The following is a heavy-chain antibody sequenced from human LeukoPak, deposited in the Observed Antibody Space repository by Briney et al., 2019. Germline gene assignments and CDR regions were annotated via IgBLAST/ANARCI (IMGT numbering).Heavy chain of an antibody. Sequence: PGGSLRLSCAASGFTFSSYAMPWVRQAPGKGLEWVAVISYDGSNKYYADSVKGRFTISRDNSKNTLYLQMNSLRAEDTAVYYCARDPSIQLWLPCISCYEYYFDYWGQGTLVTVSS. CDR1: GFTFSSYA. J-gene: IGHJ4*02. V-gene: IGHV3-30-3*01. D-gene: IGHD5-18*01. CDR3: ARDPSIQLWLPCISCYEYYFDY. CDR2: ISYDGSNK.